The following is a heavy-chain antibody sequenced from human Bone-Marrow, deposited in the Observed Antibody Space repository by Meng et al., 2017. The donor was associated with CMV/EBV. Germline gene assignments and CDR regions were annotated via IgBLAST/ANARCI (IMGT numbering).Heavy chain of an antibody. CDR1: GFTFSSYS. J-gene: IGHJ6*02. CDR3: ARDKEWGTIVVVPAAPQDYYYYGMDV. CDR2: ISSSSSYI. D-gene: IGHD2-2*01. V-gene: IGHV3-21*01. Sequence: GESLKISRAASGFTFSSYSMNWVRKAPGKGLEWVSSISSSSSYIYYADSVKGQFTISRDNAKNSLYLQMNSLRAEDTAVYYCARDKEWGTIVVVPAAPQDYYYYGMDVWGQGTTVTVSS.